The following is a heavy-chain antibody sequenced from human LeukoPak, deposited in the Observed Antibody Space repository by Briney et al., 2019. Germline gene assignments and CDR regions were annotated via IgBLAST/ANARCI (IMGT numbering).Heavy chain of an antibody. CDR2: IYYSGST. V-gene: IGHV4-39*07. J-gene: IGHJ6*03. Sequence: PSETLSLTCTVSGGSVSRSPYYWGWIRQPPGKGLEWIGNIYYSGSTYYNPSLKSRVTISVDTSKNQFSLQLNSVTPEDTAVYFCARDDLQLVRRLGGTTEYYYYYYMDVWGKGTTVTVSS. CDR1: GGSVSRSPYY. D-gene: IGHD6-13*01. CDR3: ARDDLQLVRRLGGTTEYYYYYYMDV.